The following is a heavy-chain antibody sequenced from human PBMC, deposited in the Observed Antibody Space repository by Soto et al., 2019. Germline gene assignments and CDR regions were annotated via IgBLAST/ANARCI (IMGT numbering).Heavy chain of an antibody. CDR1: GFTFSSYS. CDR2: ISSSSSTI. CDR3: ARGPRGNYDFWSGSPLWYYFDY. J-gene: IGHJ4*02. D-gene: IGHD3-3*01. Sequence: EVQLVESGGGLVQPGGSLRLSCAASGFTFSSYSMNWVRQAPGKGLEWVSYISSSSSTIYYADSVKGRFTISRDYAKNSLYLQMNSLRAEDTAVYYCARGPRGNYDFWSGSPLWYYFDYWGQGTLVTVSS. V-gene: IGHV3-48*01.